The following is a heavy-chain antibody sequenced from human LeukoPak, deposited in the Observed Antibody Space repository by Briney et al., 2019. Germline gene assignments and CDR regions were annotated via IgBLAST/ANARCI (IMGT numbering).Heavy chain of an antibody. CDR3: ARVSRLWWARDI. CDR1: GGSFSAYY. D-gene: IGHD2-21*01. V-gene: IGHV4-34*01. CDR2: INHSGST. Sequence: PSETLSLTCAVYGGSFSAYYRSWIRQPPGKGLEWIGEINHSGSTNYNPSLKSRVNISVDTSKNQFSLKLSSVTAADTAVYYCARVSRLWWARDIWGQGTMVTVSS. J-gene: IGHJ3*02.